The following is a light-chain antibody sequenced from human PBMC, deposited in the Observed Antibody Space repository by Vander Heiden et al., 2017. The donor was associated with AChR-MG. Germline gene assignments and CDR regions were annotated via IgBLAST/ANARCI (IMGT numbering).Light chain of an antibody. CDR2: TNN. CDR1: RSNIGGYT. V-gene: IGLV1-44*01. J-gene: IGLJ3*02. Sequence: QSVLTQPPSASGTPGQRVTIFCSGSRSNIGGYTVNWYQQFPGMAPKLLIYTNNQRPSGVPDRFSGSKSGTSASLAISGLQSEDEADYYCAAWDDSLNGPVFGGGTKLTVL. CDR3: AAWDDSLNGPV.